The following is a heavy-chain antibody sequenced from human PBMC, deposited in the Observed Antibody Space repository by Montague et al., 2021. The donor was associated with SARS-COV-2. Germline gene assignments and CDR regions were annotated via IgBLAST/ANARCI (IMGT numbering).Heavy chain of an antibody. CDR3: AEQENSSGWFKTDAFDI. Sequence: SETLSLTCTVSGGSISSSSYYWGWIRQPPGKGLEWIGSIYYSGSTYYNPSLKSRVTISVDTTKNQFYLKLSSVTAADTAVYYCAEQENSSGWFKTDAFDIWGQGTMVTVSS. V-gene: IGHV4-39*01. CDR2: IYYSGST. CDR1: GGSISSSSYY. D-gene: IGHD6-19*01. J-gene: IGHJ3*02.